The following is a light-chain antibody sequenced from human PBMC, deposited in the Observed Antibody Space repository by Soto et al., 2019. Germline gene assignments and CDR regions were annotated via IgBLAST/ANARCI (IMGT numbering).Light chain of an antibody. J-gene: IGKJ1*01. V-gene: IGKV3-11*01. Sequence: EIVLTQSPATLSLSPGERATLSCRASQSVRSNLAWYQQKPGQAPRLLIYAASNSATGIPDRFSGSGSGTDFTLTITNLEPEAFAVYYGQKRSNWHWTFGQGAKVEIK. CDR3: QKRSNWHWT. CDR1: QSVRSN. CDR2: AAS.